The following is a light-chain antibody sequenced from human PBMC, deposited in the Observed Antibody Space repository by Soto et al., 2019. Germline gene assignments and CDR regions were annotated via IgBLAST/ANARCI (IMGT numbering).Light chain of an antibody. Sequence: DIQMTQSPSTLSASVGDRVTITCRASQTISNWLAWYQQKPGKAPKLLIYDASSLEGGVPSRFSGSGSGTEFTLTLSSLQPDDLATYYCQQYYSYWMFGQGTKVEIK. J-gene: IGKJ1*01. CDR3: QQYYSYWM. CDR1: QTISNW. V-gene: IGKV1-5*01. CDR2: DAS.